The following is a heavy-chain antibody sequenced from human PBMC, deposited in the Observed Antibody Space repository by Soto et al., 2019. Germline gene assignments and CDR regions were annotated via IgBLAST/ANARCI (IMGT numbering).Heavy chain of an antibody. J-gene: IGHJ4*02. D-gene: IGHD5-12*01. V-gene: IGHV4-30-2*01. CDR3: ARGSGYSGYDYSATFDY. CDR1: GGSISSGGYS. Sequence: KTSETLSLTCAVSGGSISSGGYSWSWIRQPPGKGLEWIGYIYHSGGTYYNPSLKSRVTISVDRSKNQFSLKLSSVTAADTAVYYCARGSGYSGYDYSATFDYWGQGTLVTVSS. CDR2: IYHSGGT.